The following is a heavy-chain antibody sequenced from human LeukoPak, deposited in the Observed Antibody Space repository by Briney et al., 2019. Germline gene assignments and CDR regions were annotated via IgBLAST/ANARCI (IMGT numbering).Heavy chain of an antibody. CDR1: GGSISSYY. Sequence: SETLSLTCTVSGGSISSYYWSWIRQPPGKGLEWIGYIYYSGSTNYNPSLKSRVTISVDKSKNQFSLKLSSVTAADTAVYYCAREAAAGGAFDIWGQGTMVTVSS. D-gene: IGHD6-13*01. CDR3: AREAAAGGAFDI. J-gene: IGHJ3*02. CDR2: IYYSGST. V-gene: IGHV4-59*12.